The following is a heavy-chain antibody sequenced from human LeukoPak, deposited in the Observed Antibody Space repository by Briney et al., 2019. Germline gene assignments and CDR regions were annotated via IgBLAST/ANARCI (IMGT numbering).Heavy chain of an antibody. CDR3: ARDSRKPGIAAAVAGS. D-gene: IGHD6-13*01. J-gene: IGHJ5*02. CDR2: INPNSGGT. V-gene: IGHV1-2*06. Sequence: ASVKVSCKASGYTSTGYYMHWVRQAPGQGLEWMGRINPNSGGTNYAQKFQGRVTMTRDTSISTAYMELSRLRSDDTAVYYCARDSRKPGIAAAVAGSWGQGTLVTVSS. CDR1: GYTSTGYY.